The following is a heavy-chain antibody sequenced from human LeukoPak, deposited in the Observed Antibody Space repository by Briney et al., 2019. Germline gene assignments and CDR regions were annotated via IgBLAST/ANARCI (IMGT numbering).Heavy chain of an antibody. D-gene: IGHD3-10*01. Sequence: SETLSLTCAVYGGSSSGYYWSWIRQPPGKGLEWIGEINHSGSTNYNPSLKSRVTISVDTSKNQFSLKLSSVTAADTAVYYCARRSRVRGVIISWFDPWGQGTLVTVSS. V-gene: IGHV4-34*01. CDR2: INHSGST. CDR1: GGSSSGYY. J-gene: IGHJ5*02. CDR3: ARRSRVRGVIISWFDP.